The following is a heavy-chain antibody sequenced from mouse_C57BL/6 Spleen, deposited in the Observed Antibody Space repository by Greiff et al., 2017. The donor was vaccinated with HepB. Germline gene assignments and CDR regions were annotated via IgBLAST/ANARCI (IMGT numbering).Heavy chain of an antibody. J-gene: IGHJ2*01. V-gene: IGHV3-6*01. Sequence: EVQLVESGPGLVKPSQSLSLTCSVTGYSITSGYYWNWIRQFPGNKLEWMGYISYDGSNNYNPSLKNRISITRDTSKNQFFLKLNSVTTEDTATYYCARDLIYYDYDGGFDYWGQGTTLTVSS. CDR3: ARDLIYYDYDGGFDY. D-gene: IGHD2-4*01. CDR1: GYSITSGYY. CDR2: ISYDGSN.